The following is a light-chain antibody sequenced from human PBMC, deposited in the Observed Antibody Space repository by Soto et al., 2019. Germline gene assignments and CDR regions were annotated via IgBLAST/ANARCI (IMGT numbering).Light chain of an antibody. CDR2: DAS. Sequence: DTQMTQSPSTLSASVGDRVTITCRASQSISSWLAWYQQKPGKAPKLLIYDASSLESGVPSRFSGSGSGTGFTLTISSLQPDDFATYYCQQYNSYTWTFGQGTKVDIK. J-gene: IGKJ1*01. CDR1: QSISSW. CDR3: QQYNSYTWT. V-gene: IGKV1-5*01.